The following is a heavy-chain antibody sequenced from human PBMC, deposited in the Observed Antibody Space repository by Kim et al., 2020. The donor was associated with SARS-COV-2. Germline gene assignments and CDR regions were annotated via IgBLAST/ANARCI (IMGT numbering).Heavy chain of an antibody. D-gene: IGHD2-15*01. CDR3: VRDGSSLDF. J-gene: IGHJ4*02. V-gene: IGHV3-74*01. Sequence: YADSVKGRFTTSRDNAKNTLYLRMNSLRAEDTAVYYCVRDGSSLDFWGQGTLVTVSS.